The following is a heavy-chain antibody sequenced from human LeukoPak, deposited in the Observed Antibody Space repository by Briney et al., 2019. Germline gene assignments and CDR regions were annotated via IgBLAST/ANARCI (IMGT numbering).Heavy chain of an antibody. J-gene: IGHJ4*02. D-gene: IGHD6-13*01. Sequence: PGGSLRLSCTASGFIFNDFWMSWVRQAPGERLEWVANIRQDGGAKNYVDSVKGRFTISRDNAKKSLYLQMNSLRAEDTAVYYCAPPPIAATGNWGQGTLVTVSS. CDR3: APPPIAATGN. CDR1: GFIFNDFW. CDR2: IRQDGGAK. V-gene: IGHV3-7*01.